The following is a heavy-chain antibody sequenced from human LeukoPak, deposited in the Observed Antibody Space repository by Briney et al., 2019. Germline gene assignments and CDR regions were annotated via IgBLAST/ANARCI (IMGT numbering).Heavy chain of an antibody. J-gene: IGHJ4*02. Sequence: SETLSLTCTVFGGSISSSSYYWGWIRQPPGKGLEWIGSIYYSGSTYYNPSLKSRVTISVDTSKNQFSLKLSSVTAADTAVYYCARTRRIAVAGTVSDFDYWGQGTLVTVSS. CDR2: IYYSGST. CDR1: GGSISSSSYY. V-gene: IGHV4-39*01. D-gene: IGHD6-19*01. CDR3: ARTRRIAVAGTVSDFDY.